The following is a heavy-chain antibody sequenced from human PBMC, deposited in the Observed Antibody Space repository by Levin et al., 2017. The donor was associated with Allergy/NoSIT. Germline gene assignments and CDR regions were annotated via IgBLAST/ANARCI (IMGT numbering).Heavy chain of an antibody. V-gene: IGHV3-15*01. CDR3: TTLGYSGYNSILFFDS. J-gene: IGHJ4*02. Sequence: GESPKISCAASGITFRNAWMSWVRQAPGKGLEWVGRIKSKTDGGTTDYAAPVKGRFTISRDDSKNTLYLQMNSLKTEDTAVYYCTTLGYSGYNSILFFDSWAQGTLVTVSS. D-gene: IGHD5-12*01. CDR2: IKSKTDGGTT. CDR1: GITFRNAW.